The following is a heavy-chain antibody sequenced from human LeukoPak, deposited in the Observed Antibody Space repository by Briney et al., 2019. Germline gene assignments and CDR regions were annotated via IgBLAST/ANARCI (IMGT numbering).Heavy chain of an antibody. CDR1: GFTFSSYA. CDR3: AKAGDFWSGYHWYFDL. Sequence: PGGSLRLSCAASGFTFSSYAMSWVRQAPGKGLEWVSTISGSGSGGSTYYADSVKGRFTIPRDNSKNTLYLQMNSLRAEDTAVYYCAKAGDFWSGYHWYFDLWGRGTLVTVSS. J-gene: IGHJ2*01. D-gene: IGHD3-3*01. CDR2: ISGSGSGGST. V-gene: IGHV3-23*01.